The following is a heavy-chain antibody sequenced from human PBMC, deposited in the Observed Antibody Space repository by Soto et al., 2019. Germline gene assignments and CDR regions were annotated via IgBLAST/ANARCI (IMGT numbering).Heavy chain of an antibody. D-gene: IGHD4-17*01. CDR3: AHLTTGGFYFDY. V-gene: IGHV2-5*02. J-gene: IGHJ4*02. CDR1: GFALRNRGVG. CDR2: IYWDDDK. Sequence: SGPTLVNPTQTLTLTCTFSGFALRNRGVGVGWIRQPPGKALEWLALIYWDDDKRYSPSLKSRLTITKDTSKNQVVLTMTNMDPVDTATYYCAHLTTGGFYFDYWGQGTLVTVSP.